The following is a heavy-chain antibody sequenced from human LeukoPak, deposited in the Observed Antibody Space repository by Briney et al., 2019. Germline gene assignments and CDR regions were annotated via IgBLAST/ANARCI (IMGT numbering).Heavy chain of an antibody. D-gene: IGHD4-17*01. CDR1: GYTFTSYA. V-gene: IGHV1-46*01. J-gene: IGHJ4*02. CDR2: INPSGGST. Sequence: ASVKVSCKASGYTFTSYAMNWVRQAPGQGLEWMGIINPSGGSTSYAQKFQGRVTMTRDMSTSTVYMELSSLRSEDTAVYYCAGGPDYAAPLTGFDYWGQGTLVTVSS. CDR3: AGGPDYAAPLTGFDY.